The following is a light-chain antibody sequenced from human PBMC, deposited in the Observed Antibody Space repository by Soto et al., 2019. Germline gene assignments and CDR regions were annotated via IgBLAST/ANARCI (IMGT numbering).Light chain of an antibody. CDR3: QQYYSYPYP. CDR1: QGISSY. J-gene: IGKJ2*01. V-gene: IGKV1-8*01. Sequence: AIRMTKSPSSFSSSTGDRVTITCRASQGISSYLAWYQQKPGKAPKLLIYAASTLQSGVPSRFSGSGSGTDFTLTISCLQSEDFANYYCQQYYSYPYPFGQGTKLEIK. CDR2: AAS.